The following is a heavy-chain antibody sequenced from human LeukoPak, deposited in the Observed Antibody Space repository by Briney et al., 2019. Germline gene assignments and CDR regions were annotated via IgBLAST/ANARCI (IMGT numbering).Heavy chain of an antibody. CDR2: INWDGGST. D-gene: IGHD6-13*01. J-gene: IGHJ4*01. CDR3: AKDLGKGIAAAGTSGFDS. Sequence: GGSLRLSCAASGFNFDDYTMHWVRQIPGKSLEWVSLINWDGGSTFYADSVKGRFTISRDTRKNFLYLQMISLRTEDTALYYCAKDLGKGIAAAGTSGFDSWGRGTLATVSS. V-gene: IGHV3-43*01. CDR1: GFNFDDYT.